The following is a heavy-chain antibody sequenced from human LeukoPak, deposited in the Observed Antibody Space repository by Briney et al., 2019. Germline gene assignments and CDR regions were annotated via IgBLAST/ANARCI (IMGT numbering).Heavy chain of an antibody. Sequence: SQTLSLXCTVSGASISSGSYSWSWTRQPAGEGLEWIGRLYTSGITNYNSSLKSRITMSVDTSKNQFSLKLSSVTAADTAVYYCARGSAYRSFDYWGQGTLVSVSS. D-gene: IGHD4-11*01. CDR2: LYTSGIT. CDR3: ARGSAYRSFDY. J-gene: IGHJ4*02. CDR1: GASISSGSYS. V-gene: IGHV4-61*02.